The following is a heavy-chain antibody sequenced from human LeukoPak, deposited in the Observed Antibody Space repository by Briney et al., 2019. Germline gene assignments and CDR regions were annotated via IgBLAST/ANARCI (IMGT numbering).Heavy chain of an antibody. J-gene: IGHJ4*02. CDR3: AKEIFGVVITYFDY. CDR1: GFTSSSDA. D-gene: IGHD3-3*01. CDR2: ISGSGGST. Sequence: GGSLRLSCAASGFTSSSDAMSWIRQAPGRGLEWVSAISGSGGSTYYADSVKGRFTISRDNSKNTLYLQMNSLRAEETAVYYCAKEIFGVVITYFDYWGQGSLVTVSS. V-gene: IGHV3-23*01.